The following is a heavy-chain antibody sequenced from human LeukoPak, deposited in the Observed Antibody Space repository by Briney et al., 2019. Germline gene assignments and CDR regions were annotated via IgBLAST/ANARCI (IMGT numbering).Heavy chain of an antibody. CDR1: GYTFTSYA. J-gene: IGHJ4*02. V-gene: IGHV7-4-1*02. D-gene: IGHD2-21*02. CDR3: ACLPPYCGDDCSGY. Sequence: GASVRVSCKASGYTFTSYAMSWVRQAPGQGLEWMGWINTNTGNPTYAQGFTGRFVFSLDTSDSTAYLQISSLMAEDTAVYYCACLPPYCGDDCSGYWGQGTLVTVSS. CDR2: INTNTGNP.